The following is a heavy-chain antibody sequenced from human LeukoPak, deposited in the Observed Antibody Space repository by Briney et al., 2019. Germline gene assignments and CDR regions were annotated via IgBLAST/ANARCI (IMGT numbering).Heavy chain of an antibody. Sequence: PGGSLKLSCAASGFDFSGFYVHWVRQASGRGLEWVGLIRNKPNSYTTVYAASVKGRFTISRDDSKNKAYLQMNSLKAEDTAVYYCTRQECSGGSCSYVDFWGQGTLVTASS. J-gene: IGHJ4*02. CDR3: TRQECSGGSCSYVDF. CDR2: IRNKPNSYTT. V-gene: IGHV3-73*01. D-gene: IGHD2-15*01. CDR1: GFDFSGFY.